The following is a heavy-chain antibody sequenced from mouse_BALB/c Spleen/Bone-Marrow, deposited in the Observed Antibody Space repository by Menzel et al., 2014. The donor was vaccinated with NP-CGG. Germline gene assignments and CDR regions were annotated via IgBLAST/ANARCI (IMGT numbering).Heavy chain of an antibody. Sequence: EVQLVESGGGLVKPGGSLKLSCAASGFTFSDYYMYWVHQTPEKRLEWVATISDGGSYTYYPDSVKGRFTISRDNAKNNLYLQMSSLKSEDTAMYYCARYGSSPYTMDYWGQGTSVTVSS. CDR3: ARYGSSPYTMDY. D-gene: IGHD1-1*01. CDR2: ISDGGSYT. CDR1: GFTFSDYY. J-gene: IGHJ4*01. V-gene: IGHV5-4*02.